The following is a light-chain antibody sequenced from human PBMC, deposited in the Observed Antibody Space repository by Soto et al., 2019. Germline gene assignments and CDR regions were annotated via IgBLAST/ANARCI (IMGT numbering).Light chain of an antibody. CDR3: CSYAGSSTPV. Sequence: QFALTQPASVSGSPGQSITISCTGTSSDVGSYNLVSWYQQHPGKAPKLMIYEVSKRPSGVSNRFSGSKSGNTASLTISGLQAEDEADYYCCSYAGSSTPVFGGGTKLTVL. V-gene: IGLV2-23*02. CDR2: EVS. J-gene: IGLJ3*02. CDR1: SSDVGSYNL.